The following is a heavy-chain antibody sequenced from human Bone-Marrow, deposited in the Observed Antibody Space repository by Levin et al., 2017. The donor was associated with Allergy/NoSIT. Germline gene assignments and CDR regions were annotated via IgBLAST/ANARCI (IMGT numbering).Heavy chain of an antibody. D-gene: IGHD2-8*02. V-gene: IGHV4-61*01. CDR1: GDSVSSSSHY. J-gene: IGHJ4*02. CDR3: MSRYCTGGVCPLDY. CDR2: IYYSGTT. Sequence: SETLSLTCTVSGDSVSSSSHYWSWVRQPPGKGLEWIGYIYYSGTTKYNPSLKSRVTMSVDRSTNQFSPKLSSVTAADTAVYYCMSRYCTGGVCPLDYWGQGTLVTVSS.